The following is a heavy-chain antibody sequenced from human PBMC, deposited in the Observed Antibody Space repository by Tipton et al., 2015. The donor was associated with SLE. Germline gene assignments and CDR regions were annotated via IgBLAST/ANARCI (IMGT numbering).Heavy chain of an antibody. CDR2: ISGGSDIT. J-gene: IGHJ4*02. V-gene: IGHV3-23*01. Sequence: SLRLSCAASGFSFSNYSMTWVRQAPGKALDWVSIISGGSDITYYADSMKGRFTISRDNSRNTLYLQMNSLRADDTAVYFCASPYGGDYYDSSGYHLWGQGTLVTVSS. D-gene: IGHD3-22*01. CDR3: ASPYGGDYYDSSGYHL. CDR1: GFSFSNYS.